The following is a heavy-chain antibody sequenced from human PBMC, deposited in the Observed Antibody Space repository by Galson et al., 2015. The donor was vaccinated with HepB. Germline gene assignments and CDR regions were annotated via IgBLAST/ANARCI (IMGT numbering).Heavy chain of an antibody. CDR1: GGSFSSYY. J-gene: IGHJ6*02. D-gene: IGHD3-10*01. CDR2: SNHSGST. CDR3: VRVKMGTMVRGVINGMDV. V-gene: IGHV4-34*01. Sequence: ETLSLTCAVYGGSFSSYYWSWIRQSPGKGLEWIGESNHSGSTNYNPSLKSRVTISVDTSKNQFSLILSSVTAADTAVYYCVRVKMGTMVRGVINGMDVWGQGTTVTVSS.